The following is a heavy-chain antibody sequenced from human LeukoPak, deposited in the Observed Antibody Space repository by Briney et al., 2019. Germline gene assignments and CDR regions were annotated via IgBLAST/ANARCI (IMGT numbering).Heavy chain of an antibody. CDR1: GGTFSGYA. V-gene: IGHV1-69*13. CDR3: AIFQGTYGDNGNDH. Sequence: GASVKVSCKASGGTFSGYAINWVRRAPGQGPEWMGGIIAMIGTAKYAQRFQGRVTITADESTSTAYMEVSSLRSEDTAVYYCAIFQGTYGDNGNDHWGQGTLVIVSS. D-gene: IGHD4-17*01. CDR2: IIAMIGTA. J-gene: IGHJ4*02.